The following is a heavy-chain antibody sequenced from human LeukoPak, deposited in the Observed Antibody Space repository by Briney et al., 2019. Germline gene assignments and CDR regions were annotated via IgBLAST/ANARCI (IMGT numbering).Heavy chain of an antibody. D-gene: IGHD1-26*01. CDR2: INHSGST. Sequence: SETLSLTCAVYGGSFSDYYWSWIRQPPGKGLEWIGEINHSGSTNYNPSLKSRVALSLDKSSNQFSLRLTSVTAADTAMYFCAREEMPGKFDYWGQGILVTVSS. V-gene: IGHV4-34*01. CDR3: AREEMPGKFDY. J-gene: IGHJ4*02. CDR1: GGSFSDYY.